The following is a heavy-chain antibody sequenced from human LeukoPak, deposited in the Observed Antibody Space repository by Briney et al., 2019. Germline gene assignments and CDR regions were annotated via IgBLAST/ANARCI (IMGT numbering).Heavy chain of an antibody. V-gene: IGHV1-69*02. Sequence: SVKVSCKASGGTFSSYTISWVRQAPGQGLEWMGRIIPILGIANYAQKFQGRVTITADKSTSTAYMELSSLRSEDTAVYYCTRSGRYFDWLSNPFDYWGQGTLATVSS. CDR1: GGTFSSYT. CDR3: TRSGRYFDWLSNPFDY. J-gene: IGHJ4*02. CDR2: IIPILGIA. D-gene: IGHD3-9*01.